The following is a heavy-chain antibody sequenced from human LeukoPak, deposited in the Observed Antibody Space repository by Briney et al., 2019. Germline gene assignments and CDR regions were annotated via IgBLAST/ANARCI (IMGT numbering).Heavy chain of an antibody. CDR3: AGLGITMIGGV. CDR1: GFTFSSYS. D-gene: IGHD3-10*02. Sequence: GGSLRLSCAASGFTFSSYSMNWVRQAPGKGLEWLSYISGSTSTIYYADSVRGRFTISRDNAKNSLYLQMNSLRAEDTAVYYCAGLGITMIGGVWGKGTTVTISS. V-gene: IGHV3-48*01. CDR2: ISGSTSTI. J-gene: IGHJ6*04.